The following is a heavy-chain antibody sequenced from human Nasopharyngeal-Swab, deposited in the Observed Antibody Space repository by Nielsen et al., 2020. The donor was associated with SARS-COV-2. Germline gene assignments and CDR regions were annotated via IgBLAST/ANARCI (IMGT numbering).Heavy chain of an antibody. D-gene: IGHD2-2*01. CDR2: IDDSGTT. J-gene: IGHJ4*02. Sequence: PGKGPEWIGNIDDSGTTFYSPSLKTRVTLSVDTSQSQFSLNLISVTAADTAVYYCARRVVSPEFYFDYWGQGALGTVSS. CDR3: ARRVVSPEFYFDY. V-gene: IGHV4-39*01.